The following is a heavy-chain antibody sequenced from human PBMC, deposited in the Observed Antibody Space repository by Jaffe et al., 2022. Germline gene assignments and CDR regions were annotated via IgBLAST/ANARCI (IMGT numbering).Heavy chain of an antibody. CDR2: MKTDGSAK. Sequence: EVQLVESGGGLVQPGESLRLSCITSGFTFSAYWMSWFRQTPGKGLEWVANMKTDGSAKYYVDSVKGRFTISRDNAKNSVYLQLNSLRAEDTAVYYCARNGIQVDFWGQGTLVTVSS. J-gene: IGHJ4*02. D-gene: IGHD1-1*01. CDR3: ARNGIQVDF. CDR1: GFTFSAYW. V-gene: IGHV3-7*05.